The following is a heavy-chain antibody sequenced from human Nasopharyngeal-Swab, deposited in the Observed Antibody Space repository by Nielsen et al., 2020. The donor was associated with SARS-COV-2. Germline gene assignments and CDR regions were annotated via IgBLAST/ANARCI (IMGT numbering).Heavy chain of an antibody. D-gene: IGHD6-13*01. CDR3: ARDQGSSWYTYYYYYGMDV. CDR1: GFTFSSYA. V-gene: IGHV3-30-3*01. J-gene: IGHJ6*02. CDR2: ISYDGSKK. Sequence: GGSLRLSCAASGFTFSSYAMHWVRQAPGKGLEWVAVISYDGSKKYYADSVKCRFTISRDNSKNTLYLQMNSLRAEDTAVYYCARDQGSSWYTYYYYYGMDVWGQGTTVTVSS.